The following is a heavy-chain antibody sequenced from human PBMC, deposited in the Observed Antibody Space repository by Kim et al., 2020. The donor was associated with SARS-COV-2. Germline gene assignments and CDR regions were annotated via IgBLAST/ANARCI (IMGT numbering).Heavy chain of an antibody. D-gene: IGHD3-16*01. CDR2: INHSGST. J-gene: IGHJ4*02. Sequence: SETLSLTCAVYGGSFSGYYWSWIRQPPGKGLEWIGEINHSGSTNYNPSLKSRVTISVDTSKNQFSLKLSSVTAADTAVYYCARLCSRTHDYWGQGTLVTVSS. CDR1: GGSFSGYY. V-gene: IGHV4-34*01. CDR3: ARLCSRTHDY.